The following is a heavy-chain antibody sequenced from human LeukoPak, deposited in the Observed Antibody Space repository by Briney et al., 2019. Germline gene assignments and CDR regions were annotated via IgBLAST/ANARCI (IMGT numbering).Heavy chain of an antibody. CDR1: GFTFSSYS. J-gene: IGHJ4*02. D-gene: IGHD3-10*01. CDR2: ISSSSSYI. V-gene: IGHV3-21*01. Sequence: GGSLRLSCAASGFTFSSYSMNWVRQAPGKGLEWVSSISSSSSYIYYADSVKGRFTISRDNAKNSLYLQMNSLRAEDTAVYCCARDYRWFGEHDYWGQGTLVTVSS. CDR3: ARDYRWFGEHDY.